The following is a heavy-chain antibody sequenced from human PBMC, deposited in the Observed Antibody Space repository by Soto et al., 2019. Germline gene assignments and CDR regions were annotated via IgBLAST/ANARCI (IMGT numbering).Heavy chain of an antibody. CDR2: INAGNGNT. D-gene: IGHD1-7*01. V-gene: IGHV1-3*01. CDR1: GYTFTSYA. Sequence: GASVKVSCKASGYTFTSYAMHWVRQAPGQRLEWMGWINAGNGNTKYSQKFQGRVTITRDTSASTAYMELSSLRSEDTAVYYCARDRTITGTDVYYYYGMDVWGQGTTVTVSS. J-gene: IGHJ6*02. CDR3: ARDRTITGTDVYYYYGMDV.